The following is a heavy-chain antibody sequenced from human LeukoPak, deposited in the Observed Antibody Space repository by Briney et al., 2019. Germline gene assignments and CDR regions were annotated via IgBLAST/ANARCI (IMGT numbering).Heavy chain of an antibody. V-gene: IGHV4-34*01. J-gene: IGHJ6*03. D-gene: IGHD2-2*01. CDR3: ARARNLGYCSSTSCRGHMDV. CDR2: INHSGST. CDR1: GGSFSGYY. Sequence: SETLSLTXAVYGGSFSGYYWSWIRQPPGKGLEWIGEINHSGSTNYNPSLKNRVTISVDTSKNQFSLKLSSVTAADTAVYYCARARNLGYCSSTSCRGHMDVWGKGTTVTVSS.